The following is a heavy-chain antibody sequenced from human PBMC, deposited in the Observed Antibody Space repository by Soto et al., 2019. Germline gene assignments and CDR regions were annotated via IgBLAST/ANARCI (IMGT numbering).Heavy chain of an antibody. CDR2: INHSGST. Sequence: PSETLSLTCAVYGGSFSGYYWSWIRQPPGKGLEWIGEINHSGSTNYNPSLKSRVTISVDTSKNQFSLKLSSVTAADTAVYYCASRRAAAGRYYYYYMDVWGKGTTVTVSS. CDR1: GGSFSGYY. V-gene: IGHV4-34*01. D-gene: IGHD6-13*01. J-gene: IGHJ6*03. CDR3: ASRRAAAGRYYYYYMDV.